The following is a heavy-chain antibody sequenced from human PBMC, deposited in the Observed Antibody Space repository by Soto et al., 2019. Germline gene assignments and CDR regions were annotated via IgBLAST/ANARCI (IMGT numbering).Heavy chain of an antibody. J-gene: IGHJ6*02. Sequence: AGGSLRLSCAASGFTFSSYAMHWVRQAPGKGLEWVAVISYDGSNKYYADSVKGRFTISRDKSKNTLYLQMNSLRAEDTAVYYCARGKSSGWYWAPPGIIDYYYYYGMDVWGQGTTVTVSS. D-gene: IGHD6-19*01. CDR1: GFTFSSYA. CDR3: ARGKSSGWYWAPPGIIDYYYYYGMDV. V-gene: IGHV3-30-3*01. CDR2: ISYDGSNK.